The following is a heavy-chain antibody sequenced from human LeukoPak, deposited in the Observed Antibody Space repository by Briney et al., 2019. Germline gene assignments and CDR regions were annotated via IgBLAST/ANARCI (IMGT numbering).Heavy chain of an antibody. CDR3: ARDGTSTDDY. CDR2: ISGNNDNP. V-gene: IGHV1-18*01. D-gene: IGHD2-2*01. Sequence: ASVRVSCKTSGYTFSNFGVNWVRQAPGQGLEWMGWISGNNDNPNYGQKFQGRFTVTTDSSTSTAYMELRNLRFDNTAVYYCARDGTSTDDYWGQGTLVTVSS. CDR1: GYTFSNFG. J-gene: IGHJ4*02.